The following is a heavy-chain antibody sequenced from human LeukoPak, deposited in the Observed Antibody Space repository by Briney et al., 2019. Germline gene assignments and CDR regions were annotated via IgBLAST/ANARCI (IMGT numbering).Heavy chain of an antibody. D-gene: IGHD3-10*02. CDR1: GFTFSSYS. Sequence: GGSLRLSCAASGFTFSSYSMNWVRQAPGKGLECVSSISSTSRYIYYADSVKGRFTISRDNAKNSLYLQMNSLGAEDTAVYYCAELGITMIGGVWGKGTTVTISS. J-gene: IGHJ6*04. CDR3: AELGITMIGGV. CDR2: ISSTSRYI. V-gene: IGHV3-21*01.